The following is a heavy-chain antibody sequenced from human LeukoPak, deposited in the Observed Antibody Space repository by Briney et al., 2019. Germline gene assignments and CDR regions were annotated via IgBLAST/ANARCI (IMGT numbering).Heavy chain of an antibody. CDR2: IYSGGTT. CDR3: ARGGWDVDFDY. J-gene: IGHJ4*02. D-gene: IGHD3-16*01. V-gene: IGHV3-53*01. CDR1: GFIVNSNY. Sequence: PGGSLKLSCAVSGFIVNSNYMSWVRQAPRQGLKWVSVIYSGGTTHYADSVKGRFTISRGHSRNTLYLQMNSLRAEDTAVYYCARGGWDVDFDYWGQGTLVTVSS.